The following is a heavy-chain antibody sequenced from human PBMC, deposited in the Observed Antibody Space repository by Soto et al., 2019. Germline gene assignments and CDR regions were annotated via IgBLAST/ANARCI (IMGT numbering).Heavy chain of an antibody. Sequence: GGSLRLSCAASGFTVSSNYMSWVRQAPGKGLEWVSVIYSGGSTYYADSVKGRFTISRHNSKNTLYLQMNSLRAEDTAVYYCASRRTRYCSSTSCPGLDYWGQGTLVTVSS. D-gene: IGHD2-2*01. CDR2: IYSGGST. CDR1: GFTVSSNY. J-gene: IGHJ4*02. CDR3: ASRRTRYCSSTSCPGLDY. V-gene: IGHV3-53*04.